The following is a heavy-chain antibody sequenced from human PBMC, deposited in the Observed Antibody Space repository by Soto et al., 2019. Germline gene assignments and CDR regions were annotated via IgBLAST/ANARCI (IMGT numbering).Heavy chain of an antibody. Sequence: QVQPEQWGAGLLKPSETLSLTCAVYGGSFSGYYWTWIRQAPGKGLEWIGEINHCGGTNYNSSLKSRVTISVDTSKNQFSLILYSVTAADTAVYYCARDRQYYQFWSGCQNEGPCAMDVWAKGPRSPSP. CDR1: GGSFSGYY. CDR2: INHCGGT. CDR3: ARDRQYYQFWSGCQNEGPCAMDV. D-gene: IGHD3-3*02. V-gene: IGHV4-34*02. J-gene: IGHJ6*02.